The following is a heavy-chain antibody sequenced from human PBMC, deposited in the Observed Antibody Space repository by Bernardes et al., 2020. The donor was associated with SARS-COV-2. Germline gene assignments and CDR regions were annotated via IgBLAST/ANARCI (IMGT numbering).Heavy chain of an antibody. CDR1: GVTFSTAA. CDR3: AKEMPAQDH. D-gene: IGHD2-2*01. J-gene: IGHJ4*02. V-gene: IGHV3-23*01. Sequence: GGSLRLSCEVSGVTFSTAAMSWVRQAPGKGLGWVSSISIGGTNTYYADSVMGRFTISGDYSKNTLYLQTNSLSAEDTGIYYCAKEMPAQDHWGQGTLVTVSS. CDR2: ISIGGTNT.